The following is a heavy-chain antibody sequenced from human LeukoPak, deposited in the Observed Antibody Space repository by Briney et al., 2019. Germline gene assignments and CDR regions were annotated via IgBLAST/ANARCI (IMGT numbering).Heavy chain of an antibody. V-gene: IGHV4-38-2*02. CDR2: FYVSGST. D-gene: IGHD2-2*01. CDR3: AVGNCPTTSCYPGVAFDI. CDR1: DYSISSIHC. J-gene: IGHJ3*02. Sequence: PSETLSLTCTASDYSISSIHCWGWIRQPAGKGLEWIGRFYVSGSTNYNPSLQSRVTISVDTSKNQFSLKLTSVTAADTAVYYCAVGNCPTTSCYPGVAFDIWGQGTMVTVSS.